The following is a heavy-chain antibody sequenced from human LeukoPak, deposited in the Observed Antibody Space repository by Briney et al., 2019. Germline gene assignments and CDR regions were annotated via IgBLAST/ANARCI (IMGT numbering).Heavy chain of an antibody. V-gene: IGHV4-4*07. CDR1: GGSVSTNY. CDR2: IYNSGNT. D-gene: IGHD3-22*01. Sequence: SETLSLTCTVSGGSVSTNYWSWIRQPAGKGLEWCGRIYNSGNTNYRHSLDSGVKMSAETSKNQYSLKLTSVTAADTPVYYCARGTFDTSGYYLFDYWGQGTLVIVSS. J-gene: IGHJ4*02. CDR3: ARGTFDTSGYYLFDY.